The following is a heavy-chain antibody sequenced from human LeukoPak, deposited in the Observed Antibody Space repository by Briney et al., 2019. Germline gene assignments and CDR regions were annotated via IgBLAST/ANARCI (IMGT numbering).Heavy chain of an antibody. V-gene: IGHV1-69*04. CDR3: ARQPYDSSGYYVDY. CDR2: IIPILGIA. Sequence: EASVKVSCKASGGTFSSYAISWVRQAPGQGLEWMGRIIPILGIANYAQKFQGRVTITADKSTSTAYMELSSLRSEDTAVYYCARQPYDSSGYYVDYWGQGTLVTVSS. CDR1: GGTFSSYA. J-gene: IGHJ4*02. D-gene: IGHD3-22*01.